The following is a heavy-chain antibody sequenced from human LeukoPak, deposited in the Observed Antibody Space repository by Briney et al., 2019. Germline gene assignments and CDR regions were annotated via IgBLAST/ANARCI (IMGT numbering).Heavy chain of an antibody. CDR3: TRLPLDYSLDH. Sequence: QTSETLSLTCTVSGDSISSTTYWGCWIHQSPGKRLECIGSMSYIGITSYNPSLKSRATISVDTSKNQFSLMLSSVTAADTAMYYCTRLPLDYSLDHWGQGTPVSVSS. D-gene: IGHD4-11*01. V-gene: IGHV4-39*01. CDR2: MSYIGIT. CDR1: GDSISSTTYW. J-gene: IGHJ4*02.